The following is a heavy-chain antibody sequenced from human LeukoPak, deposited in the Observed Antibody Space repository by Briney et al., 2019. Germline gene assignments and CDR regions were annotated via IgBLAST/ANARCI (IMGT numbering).Heavy chain of an antibody. V-gene: IGHV3-48*01. D-gene: IGHD3-16*02. Sequence: SGGSLRLSCAASGFTFSSYSMNWVRQAPGKGLEWVSYISGSSNTIYYADSVKGRFTIPRDNAKNSLYLQMNSLKTEDTAVYYCTRVMRSLRLRLAAFDIWGQGTMVTVSS. CDR2: ISGSSNTI. CDR3: TRVMRSLRLRLAAFDI. J-gene: IGHJ3*02. CDR1: GFTFSSYS.